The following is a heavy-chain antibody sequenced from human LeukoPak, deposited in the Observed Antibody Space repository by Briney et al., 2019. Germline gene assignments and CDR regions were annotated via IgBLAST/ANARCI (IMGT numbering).Heavy chain of an antibody. CDR2: IFYTGTT. D-gene: IGHD2-2*01. V-gene: IGHV4-59*11. CDR3: ARFSSGCSTASCYLTY. CDR1: GGSLNSHY. Sequence: SETLSLTCTVPGGSLNSHYWSWIRQPPGKGLELIGHIFYTGTTFYNPSLNSRVTISLDTSRNQFSLRLTSETAADSAAYYCARFSSGCSTASCYLTYWGQGTLVTVSS. J-gene: IGHJ4*02.